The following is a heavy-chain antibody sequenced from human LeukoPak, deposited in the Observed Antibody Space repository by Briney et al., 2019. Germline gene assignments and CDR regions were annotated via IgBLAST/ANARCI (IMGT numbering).Heavy chain of an antibody. D-gene: IGHD3-3*01. Sequence: GGSLRLSCAASGFTFSSYSMNWVRQAPGKGLEWVSSISSSSSYIYYADSVKGRFTISRDNAKNSLYLQMNSLRAEDTAVYYCARDPDFWSGYDDYWGQGTLVTVSS. CDR1: GFTFSSYS. J-gene: IGHJ4*02. V-gene: IGHV3-21*01. CDR2: ISSSSSYI. CDR3: ARDPDFWSGYDDY.